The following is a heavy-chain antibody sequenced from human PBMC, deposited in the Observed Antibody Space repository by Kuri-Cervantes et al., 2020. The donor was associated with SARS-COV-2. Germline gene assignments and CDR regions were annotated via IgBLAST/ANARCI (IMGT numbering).Heavy chain of an antibody. CDR2: ISTYNANA. CDR1: GYTFTTYG. D-gene: IGHD4-17*01. Sequence: ASVRSPGKASGYTFTTYGITWVRQAPGQGLEWMGWISTYNANADYAQKLQGRVTMTTDTSTSIAYMELRSLRSDDTAIYYCAGGFDYGDYPYYYGMDVWGQGTTVTVSS. J-gene: IGHJ6*02. V-gene: IGHV1-18*04. CDR3: AGGFDYGDYPYYYGMDV.